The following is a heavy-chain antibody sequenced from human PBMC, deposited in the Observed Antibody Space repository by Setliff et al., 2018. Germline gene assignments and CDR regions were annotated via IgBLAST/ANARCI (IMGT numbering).Heavy chain of an antibody. V-gene: IGHV3-23*01. CDR1: GFTFSSYT. Sequence: GGSLRLSCAASGFTFSSYTMSWVRQAPGKGLEWVSAISGSCGNTYYADSVKGRFTISRDDSKNTLYLQVNSLRAEDTAVYYCARVRAMTYGAFDIWGQGTMVTVSS. D-gene: IGHD2-2*01. CDR2: ISGSCGNT. J-gene: IGHJ3*02. CDR3: ARVRAMTYGAFDI.